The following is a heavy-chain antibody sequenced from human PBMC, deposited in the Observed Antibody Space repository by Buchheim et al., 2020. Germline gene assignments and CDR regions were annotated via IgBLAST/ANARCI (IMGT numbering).Heavy chain of an antibody. V-gene: IGHV4-30-2*01. CDR2: IFHSGST. J-gene: IGHJ5*02. CDR3: ARALNPHYDYVTSGVLDP. Sequence: QLQLQESGSGLVKPSQTLSLTCAVSGGSISSGGYSWSWIRQPPGKGLEWIGYIFHSGSTYYNPSLKSRVTISVDRSKNQFSLKLSSVTAADTAVYYCARALNPHYDYVTSGVLDPWGQGTL. D-gene: IGHD3-16*01. CDR1: GGSISSGGYS.